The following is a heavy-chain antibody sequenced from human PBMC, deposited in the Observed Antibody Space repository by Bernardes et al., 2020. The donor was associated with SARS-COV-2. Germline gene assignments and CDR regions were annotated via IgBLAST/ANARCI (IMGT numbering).Heavy chain of an antibody. CDR2: ISGDGGST. CDR1: GFTFADYA. Sequence: GGSMKISCAASGFTFADYAMHWVRQAPGTGLEWVSLISGDGGSTYYADSVKGRFTISRDNSKNSLYLQMNSLRTEDTALYYCAKDTAETYDSSGYYYYYYGMDVWGQGTTVTVSS. D-gene: IGHD3-22*01. V-gene: IGHV3-43*02. CDR3: AKDTAETYDSSGYYYYYYGMDV. J-gene: IGHJ6*02.